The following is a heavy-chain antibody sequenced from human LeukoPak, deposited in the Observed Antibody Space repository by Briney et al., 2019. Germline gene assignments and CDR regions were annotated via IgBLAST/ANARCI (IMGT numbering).Heavy chain of an antibody. CDR1: GFTFSSYG. Sequence: GGSLRLSCAASGFTFSSYGMHWVRQAPGKGLEWVAFIRYDGSNKYYADSVKGRFTISRDNSKNTLYLQMNSLRAEDTAVYYCAKVHHYYDSSGYYGNAFDIWGQGTKVTVSS. J-gene: IGHJ3*02. CDR2: IRYDGSNK. CDR3: AKVHHYYDSSGYYGNAFDI. V-gene: IGHV3-30*02. D-gene: IGHD3-22*01.